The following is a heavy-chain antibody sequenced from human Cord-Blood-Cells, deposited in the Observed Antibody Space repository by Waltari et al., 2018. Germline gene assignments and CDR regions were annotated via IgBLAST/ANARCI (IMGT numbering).Heavy chain of an antibody. D-gene: IGHD3-10*01. V-gene: IGHV1-69*01. CDR3: ARDVPGENWFDP. CDR2: IIPIFGTA. CDR1: GGSFSSYA. Sequence: QVQLVQSGAGVKKPGDSAKVCCKASGGSFSSYATSSVPLAPGQGLEWMGGIIPIFGTANYAQKFQGRVTITADESTSTAYMELSSLRSEDTAVYYCARDVPGENWFDPWGQGTLVTVSS. J-gene: IGHJ5*02.